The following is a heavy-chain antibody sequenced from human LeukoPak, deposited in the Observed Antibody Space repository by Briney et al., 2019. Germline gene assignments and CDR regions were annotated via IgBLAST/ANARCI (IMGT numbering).Heavy chain of an antibody. V-gene: IGHV4-59*01. CDR3: ARGDQLLWDNWFDP. CDR1: GGSISSYY. D-gene: IGHD2-2*01. J-gene: IGHJ5*02. Sequence: SETLSLTCTVSGGSISSYYWSWIRQPPGKGLEWIGYIYYSGSTNYSPSLKSRVTISVDTSKNQFSLKLSSVTAADTAVYYCARGDQLLWDNWFDPWGQGTLVTVSS. CDR2: IYYSGST.